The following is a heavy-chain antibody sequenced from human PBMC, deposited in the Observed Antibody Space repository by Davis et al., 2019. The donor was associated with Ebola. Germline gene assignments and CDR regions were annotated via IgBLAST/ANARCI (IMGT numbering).Heavy chain of an antibody. CDR1: GFTFSSYW. CDR3: ARPLGGYRQ. D-gene: IGHD5-18*01. CDR2: IKHDGSEK. Sequence: GGSLRLSCAASGFTFSSYWMSWVRQAPGKGLEWVANIKHDGSEKYYVDSVKGRFTISRDNAKNSLYLQMHSLRAEDTAVYYCARPLGGYRQWGQGTLVTVSA. J-gene: IGHJ4*02. V-gene: IGHV3-7*03.